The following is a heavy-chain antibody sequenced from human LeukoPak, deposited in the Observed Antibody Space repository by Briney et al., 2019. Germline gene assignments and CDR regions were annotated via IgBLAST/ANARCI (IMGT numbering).Heavy chain of an antibody. CDR3: ARELRYDNSDSGAF. J-gene: IGHJ3*01. D-gene: IGHD3-22*01. V-gene: IGHV3-66*01. CDR2: IYSGGST. Sequence: PGGSLRLSCAASGFNVSDNYMSWVRQAPGKGLEWVSVIYSGGSTYYADSVKGRFTISRDNSKNTLYLQMNSLRAEDTAVYYCARELRYDNSDSGAFWGQGTVVTVSS. CDR1: GFNVSDNY.